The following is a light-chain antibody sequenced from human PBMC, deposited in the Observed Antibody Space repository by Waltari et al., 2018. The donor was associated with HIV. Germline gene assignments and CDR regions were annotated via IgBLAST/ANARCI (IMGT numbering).Light chain of an antibody. CDR1: EDINNF. CDR3: QQYESLPLT. J-gene: IGKJ4*01. Sequence: DIQMTQSPSSLSASVGDRVTITCQATEDINNFLNWYQKKPGKPPKLLIYDTSDLETGVPSRFSGSRSGTDFTLNIAGLQPEDVATYYCQQYESLPLTFGGGTRVEI. V-gene: IGKV1-33*01. CDR2: DTS.